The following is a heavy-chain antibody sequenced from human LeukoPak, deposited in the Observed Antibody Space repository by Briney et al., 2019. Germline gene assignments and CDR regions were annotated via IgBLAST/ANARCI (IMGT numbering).Heavy chain of an antibody. J-gene: IGHJ4*02. V-gene: IGHV1-18*01. Sequence: ASVKVSCKASGYTFTSYGISWVRQAPGQGLEWMGWISAYNGNTNYAQKLQGRVTMTTDTSTSTAYMELRSLRSVDTAVYYCASGYSGYDLGATDYWGQGTLVTVSS. CDR3: ASGYSGYDLGATDY. D-gene: IGHD5-12*01. CDR2: ISAYNGNT. CDR1: GYTFTSYG.